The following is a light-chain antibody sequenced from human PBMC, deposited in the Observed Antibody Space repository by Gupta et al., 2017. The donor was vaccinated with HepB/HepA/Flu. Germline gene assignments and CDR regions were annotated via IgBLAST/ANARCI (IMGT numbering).Light chain of an antibody. J-gene: IGLJ3*02. Sequence: QSVLTQPPSASGTPGQRVTMSCSGSRPNIGNNPVNWYQQFPGTAPKLLIYKNNQRPSGVPDRFSGSRSGTSASLAISGPHSEDEADYYCAAWDDSLKGVVFGGGTKLTVL. CDR3: AAWDDSLKGVV. CDR1: RPNIGNNP. CDR2: KNN. V-gene: IGLV1-44*01.